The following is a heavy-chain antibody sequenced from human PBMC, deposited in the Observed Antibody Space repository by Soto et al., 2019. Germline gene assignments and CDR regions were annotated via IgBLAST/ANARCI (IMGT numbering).Heavy chain of an antibody. Sequence: WTHWVRQAPGKGLVWVSRINSDGSSTSYADSVKGRFTISRDNAKNTLYLQMNSLRAEDTAVYYCARGERYYDFWSGYYWGQGTLVTVSS. CDR2: INSDGSST. V-gene: IGHV3-74*01. D-gene: IGHD3-3*01. CDR1: W. J-gene: IGHJ4*02. CDR3: ARGERYYDFWSGYY.